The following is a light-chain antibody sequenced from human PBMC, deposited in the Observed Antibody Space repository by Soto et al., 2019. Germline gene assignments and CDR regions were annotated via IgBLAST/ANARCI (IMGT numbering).Light chain of an antibody. CDR3: QQYDNLPWT. CDR1: QDISNY. V-gene: IGKV1-33*01. J-gene: IGKJ1*01. Sequence: DLQMTQSPSSLSASVGDRVTITCQASQDISNYLNWYQQKPGKAPQLLIYDASNLETGVPSRFSGSGSGTDFTFTISSLQPEDIGTYYCQQYDNLPWTFGQGTKVEIK. CDR2: DAS.